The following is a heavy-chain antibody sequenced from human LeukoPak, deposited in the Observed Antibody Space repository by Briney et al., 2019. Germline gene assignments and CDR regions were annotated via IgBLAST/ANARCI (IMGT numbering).Heavy chain of an antibody. V-gene: IGHV3-21*01. D-gene: IGHD3-16*01. CDR2: ISSSSSYI. CDR3: ARDASDYYYYMDV. CDR1: GFTFSSYS. J-gene: IGHJ6*03. Sequence: GGSLRLSCAASGFTFSSYSMSWFRQAPGKGLEWVSSISSSSSYIYYADSVKGRFTISRDNAKNSLYLQMNSLRAEDTAVYYCARDASDYYYYMDVWGKGTTVTVSS.